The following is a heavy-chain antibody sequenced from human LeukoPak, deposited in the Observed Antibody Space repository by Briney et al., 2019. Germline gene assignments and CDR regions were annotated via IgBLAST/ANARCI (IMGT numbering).Heavy chain of an antibody. V-gene: IGHV3-23*01. CDR2: ISGSGGST. D-gene: IGHD5-12*01. CDR3: AKLGRGPESAFDI. J-gene: IGHJ3*02. CDR1: GFTFSSYA. Sequence: PGGXLXXSCAASGFTFSSYAMSWVRQAPGKGLEGVSAISGSGGSTYYADSVKGRFTISRDNSKNTLYLQMNSLRAEDTAVYYCAKLGRGPESAFDIWGQGTMVTVSS.